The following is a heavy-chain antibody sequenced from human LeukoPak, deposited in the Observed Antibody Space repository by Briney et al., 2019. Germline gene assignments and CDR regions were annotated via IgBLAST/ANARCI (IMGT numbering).Heavy chain of an antibody. V-gene: IGHV4-31*03. D-gene: IGHD2-8*01. CDR3: ARDRYAKGFDY. CDR1: GGSISSGGYY. CDR2: IYYSGST. Sequence: SQTLSLTCTVSGGSISSGGYYWSWIRQHPGKGLEWIGYIYYSGSTYCNPSLKSRVTISVDTSKNQFSLKLSSVTAADTAVYYCARDRYAKGFDYWGQGTLVTVSS. J-gene: IGHJ4*02.